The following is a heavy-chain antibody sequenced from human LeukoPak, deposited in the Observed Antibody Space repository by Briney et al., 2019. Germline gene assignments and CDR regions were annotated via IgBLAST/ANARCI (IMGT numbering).Heavy chain of an antibody. V-gene: IGHV4-38-2*02. J-gene: IGHJ4*02. CDR1: GYSISSGYY. D-gene: IGHD6-6*01. CDR3: ARDSGIAARRAIYSY. Sequence: PSETLSLTCTVSGYSISSGYYWGWIRQPPGKGLEWIGSIYHSGSTYYNPSLKSRVTISVDTSKNQFSLKLSSVTAADTAVYYCARDSGIAARRAIYSYWGQGTLVTVSS. CDR2: IYHSGST.